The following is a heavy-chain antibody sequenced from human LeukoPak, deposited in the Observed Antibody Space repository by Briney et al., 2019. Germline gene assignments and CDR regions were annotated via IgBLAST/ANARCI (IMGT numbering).Heavy chain of an antibody. CDR3: ARGGVNPVDH. CDR2: MNEYSTTI. D-gene: IGHD1-14*01. Sequence: GGSLRLSCAASGFPFNSFWMHWVRQAPGRGLVWVSDMNEYSTTIRYADSVKGRFTISRDNAKSILYLQMNNLRAEDTAMYFCARGGVNPVDHWGQGTLVTVSS. CDR1: GFPFNSFW. J-gene: IGHJ4*02. V-gene: IGHV3-74*01.